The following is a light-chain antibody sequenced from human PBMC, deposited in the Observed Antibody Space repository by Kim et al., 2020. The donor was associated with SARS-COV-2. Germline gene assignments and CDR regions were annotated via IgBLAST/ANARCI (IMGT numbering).Light chain of an antibody. J-gene: IGKJ1*01. CDR1: RSGSSL. Sequence: SPEDSALLSCYARRSGSSLLAWYQQKPGQAPSLLIYNAFSRATGIPDRFSGGGSGTDFSLTISRLEPEDFAVYYCQQCSITAWTFGQGTKVDIK. CDR2: NAF. CDR3: QQCSITAWT. V-gene: IGKV3-11*01.